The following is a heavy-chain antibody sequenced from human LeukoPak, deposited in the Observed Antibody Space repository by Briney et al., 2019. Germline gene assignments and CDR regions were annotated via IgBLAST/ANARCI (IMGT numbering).Heavy chain of an antibody. CDR3: ARLRSSSFYYYYMDV. CDR2: ISSSGSTI. Sequence: GGSLRLSCAASGFTFSDYYMSWIRQAPGKGLEWVSYISSSGSTIYYADSVKGRFTISRDNAKNSLYLQMNSLRAEDTAVYYCARLRSSSFYYYYMDVWGKGTTVTVSS. J-gene: IGHJ6*03. CDR1: GFTFSDYY. V-gene: IGHV3-11*01. D-gene: IGHD6-6*01.